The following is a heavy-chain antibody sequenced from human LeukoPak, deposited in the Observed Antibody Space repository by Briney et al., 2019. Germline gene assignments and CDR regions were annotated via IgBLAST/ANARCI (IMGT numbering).Heavy chain of an antibody. D-gene: IGHD1-1*01. CDR3: ARQRIQRSFDY. J-gene: IGHJ4*02. CDR2: IYHSGST. V-gene: IGHV4-38-2*01. Sequence: SETLSLTCAVSGYSISSGYYWGWIRQPPGKGLEWIGSIYHSGSTYYNPSLKSRVTISVDTSKNQFSLKLSSVTAADTAVYYCARQRIQRSFDYWGQGTLVTVSS. CDR1: GYSISSGYY.